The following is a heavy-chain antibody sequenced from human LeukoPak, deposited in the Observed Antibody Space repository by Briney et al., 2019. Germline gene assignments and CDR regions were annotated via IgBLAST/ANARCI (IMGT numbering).Heavy chain of an antibody. D-gene: IGHD1-26*01. J-gene: IGHJ3*02. V-gene: IGHV4-4*07. CDR3: ARDRDWERWELLGAFDI. Sequence: GSLRLSCAASGFTFSSYAMSWIRQPAGKGLEWIGRIYTSGSTNYNPSLKSRVTMSVDTSKNQFSLKLSSVTAADTAVYYCARDRDWERWELLGAFDIWGQGTMVTVSS. CDR2: IYTSGST. CDR1: GFTFSSYA.